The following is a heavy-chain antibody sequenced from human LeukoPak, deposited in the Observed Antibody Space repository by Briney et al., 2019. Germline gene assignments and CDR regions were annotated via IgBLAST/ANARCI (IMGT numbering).Heavy chain of an antibody. V-gene: IGHV4-59*08. D-gene: IGHD1-7*01. CDR3: ARHETGTTLDY. CDR2: ISYSGST. CDR1: GRPISSYY. Sequence: PSETLSLTCTVSGRPISSYYWSWIPQPPGKGLELIGYISYSGSTNYIPSLKSRVTMSLDTSKNQFSLKLSSVTAADTAVYYCARHETGTTLDYWGQGTLVTVSS. J-gene: IGHJ4*02.